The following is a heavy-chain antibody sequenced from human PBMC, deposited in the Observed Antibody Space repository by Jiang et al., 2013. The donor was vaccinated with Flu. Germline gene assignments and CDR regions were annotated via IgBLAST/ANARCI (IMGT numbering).Heavy chain of an antibody. D-gene: IGHD5-12*01. CDR2: IFYDGST. Sequence: LLKPSETLSLTCTVSGGSISNYYWSWIRQPPGKGLEWIGYIFYDGSTNYNPSLKSRVTMSIDMSKDHFSLRLSSVTAADTAVYYCASGYRGYDFDFWGQGTLVTVSS. CDR3: ASGYRGYDFDF. J-gene: IGHJ4*02. CDR1: GGSISNYY. V-gene: IGHV4-59*01.